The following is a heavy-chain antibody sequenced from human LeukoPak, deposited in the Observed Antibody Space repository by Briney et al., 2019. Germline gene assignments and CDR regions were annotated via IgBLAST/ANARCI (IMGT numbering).Heavy chain of an antibody. CDR1: GGSISSYY. CDR3: ARAGYSSSWDYYYYYGMDV. CDR2: IYYSGST. D-gene: IGHD6-13*01. J-gene: IGHJ6*02. V-gene: IGHV4-59*01. Sequence: SETLSLTCAVSGGSISSYYWSWIRQPPGRGLEWIGYIYYSGSTNYNPSLKSRVTISVDTSKNQFSLKLSSVTAADTAVYYCARAGYSSSWDYYYYYGMDVWGQGTTVTVSS.